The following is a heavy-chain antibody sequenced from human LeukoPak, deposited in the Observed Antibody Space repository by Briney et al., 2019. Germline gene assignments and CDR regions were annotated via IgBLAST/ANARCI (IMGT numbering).Heavy chain of an antibody. Sequence: PSETLSLTCTVSGGSISSYYWSWIRQPPGKGLEWIGYIYYSGSTNYNPSLKSRVTISVDTSKNQFSLKLSSVTSADTAVYYCARVRSPGGPHLDFWGQGTLVTASS. CDR1: GGSISSYY. CDR3: ARVRSPGGPHLDF. V-gene: IGHV4-59*01. D-gene: IGHD3-10*01. CDR2: IYYSGST. J-gene: IGHJ4*02.